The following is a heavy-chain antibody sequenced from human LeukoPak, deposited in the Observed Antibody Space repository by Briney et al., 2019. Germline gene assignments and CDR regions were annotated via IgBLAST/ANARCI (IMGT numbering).Heavy chain of an antibody. V-gene: IGHV3-49*03. CDR1: GFTFGDYA. D-gene: IGHD6-6*01. CDR3: TRDRPIDY. J-gene: IGHJ4*02. CDR2: IRSKTDGAST. Sequence: GGSLRLSCTASGFTFGDYAMAWSRQAPGKGLEWVGFIRSKTDGASTKYAASVRGRFTISRDDSKSIAYLQMNSLKTEDTVVYYCTRDRPIDYWGQGTLVTVSS.